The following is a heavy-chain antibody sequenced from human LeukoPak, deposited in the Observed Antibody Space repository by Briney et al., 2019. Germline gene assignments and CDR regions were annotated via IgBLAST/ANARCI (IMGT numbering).Heavy chain of an antibody. D-gene: IGHD3-10*01. V-gene: IGHV3-43D*03. Sequence: PGGSLRLSRAASGFTFDDYAMHWVRQAPGKGLEWVSFISWDGGSTYYADSVKGRFTISRDNSKNSLYLQMNSLRAEDTALYYCAKDMAAYYYASGNIDYWGQGTLVTVSS. CDR3: AKDMAAYYYASGNIDY. J-gene: IGHJ4*02. CDR2: ISWDGGST. CDR1: GFTFDDYA.